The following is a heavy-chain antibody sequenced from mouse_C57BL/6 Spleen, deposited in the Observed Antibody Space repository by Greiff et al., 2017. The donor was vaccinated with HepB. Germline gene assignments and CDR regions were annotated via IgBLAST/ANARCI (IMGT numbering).Heavy chain of an antibody. V-gene: IGHV1-15*01. CDR1: GSTFPDYV. CDR3: RYAGREFDY. CDR2: ICPETGGT. J-gene: IGHJ2*01. D-gene: IGHD1-1*01. Sequence: QVQLQQSGAELVRPGASVTLSCKASGSTFPDYVMHWVKQTPVHGLEWIGAICPETGGTAYNQKFKGKAFLTAEKSSSTAYMELRSLTSEDSAVYYCRYAGREFDYWGQGTTLTVSS.